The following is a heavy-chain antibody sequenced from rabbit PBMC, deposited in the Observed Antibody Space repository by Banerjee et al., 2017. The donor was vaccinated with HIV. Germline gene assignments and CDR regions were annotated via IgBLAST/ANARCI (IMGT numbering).Heavy chain of an antibody. J-gene: IGHJ4*01. CDR3: ARGIYSSGNL. CDR2: ISTGGSA. D-gene: IGHD4-1*01. Sequence: QEQLKESGGGLVQPGGSLKLSCKASGFSLSSFGVSWVRQAPGKGLEWIGCISTGGSAYYASWVNGRFTISKDNAQNTVFLQMTSLTAADTATYFCARGIYSSGNLWGQGTLVTVS. V-gene: IGHV1S39*01. CDR1: GFSLSSFG.